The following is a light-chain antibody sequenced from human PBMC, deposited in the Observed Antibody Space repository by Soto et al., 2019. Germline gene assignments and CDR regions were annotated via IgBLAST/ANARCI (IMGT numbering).Light chain of an antibody. V-gene: IGLV2-14*01. CDR1: SSDVGGYNY. J-gene: IGLJ1*01. CDR3: SSYTSSRSVYV. CDR2: EVS. Sequence: QSALTQPASVSGSSGQSITISCTGTSSDVGGYNYVSWYQQHPGKAPKLMIYEVSNRPSGVSNRFSGSKSGNTASLTISGLQAEDEADYYCSSYTSSRSVYVFGTGTKLTVL.